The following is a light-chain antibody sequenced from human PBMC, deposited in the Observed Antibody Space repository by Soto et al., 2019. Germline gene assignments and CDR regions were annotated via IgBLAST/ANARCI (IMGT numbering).Light chain of an antibody. CDR2: EVN. CDR3: QSYDRSLSGSF. J-gene: IGLJ1*01. V-gene: IGLV2-11*01. CDR1: GSDVGDSSH. Sequence: QSALTQPRSVSGSPGQSVTISCTATGSDVGDSSHVSWYQLHPGKAPKLMIYEVNNRPSGVPDRFSGSKSGSTASLTISGLQAEDEAEYYCQSYDRSLSGSFFGTGTKLTVL.